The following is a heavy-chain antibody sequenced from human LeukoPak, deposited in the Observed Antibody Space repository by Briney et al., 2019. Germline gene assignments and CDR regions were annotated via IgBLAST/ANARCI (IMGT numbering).Heavy chain of an antibody. CDR3: AREEASSSWYRYYYYYMDV. CDR2: IYYSGST. D-gene: IGHD6-13*01. V-gene: IGHV4-39*07. Sequence: SETLSLTCTVSGGSISSSIYYWGWIRQPPGKGLEWIGSIYYSGSTYYNPSLKSRVTISVDTSKNQFSLKLSSVTGADTAVYYCAREEASSSWYRYYYYYMDVWGKGTTVTVSS. J-gene: IGHJ6*03. CDR1: GGSISSSIYY.